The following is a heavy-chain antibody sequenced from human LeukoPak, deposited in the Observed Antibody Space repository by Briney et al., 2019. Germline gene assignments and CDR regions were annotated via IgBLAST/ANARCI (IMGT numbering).Heavy chain of an antibody. J-gene: IGHJ4*02. D-gene: IGHD3/OR15-3a*01. CDR2: IYYSGST. V-gene: IGHV4-39*07. CDR3: ARDRGATGTLDY. CDR1: GGSISSSSYY. Sequence: SETLSLTCTVSGGSISSSSYYWGWIRQPPGKGLEWIGSIYYSGSTYYNPSLKSRVTISVDTSKTQFSLRLSAVTPADTAVYYCARDRGATGTLDYWGQGILVTVSS.